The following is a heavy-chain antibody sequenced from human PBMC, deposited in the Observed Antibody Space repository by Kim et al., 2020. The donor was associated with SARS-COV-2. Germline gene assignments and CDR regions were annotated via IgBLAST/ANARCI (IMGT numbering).Heavy chain of an antibody. D-gene: IGHD2-15*01. V-gene: IGHV4-34*01. J-gene: IGHJ6*02. CDR1: GGSFSGYY. CDR2: INHSGST. CDR3: ARARAATLFQYYYYGMDV. Sequence: SETLSLTCAVYGGSFSGYYWSWIRQPPGKGLEWIGEINHSGSTNYNPSLKSRVTISVDTSKNQFSLKLSSVTAADTAVYYCARARAATLFQYYYYGMDVWGQGTTVTVSS.